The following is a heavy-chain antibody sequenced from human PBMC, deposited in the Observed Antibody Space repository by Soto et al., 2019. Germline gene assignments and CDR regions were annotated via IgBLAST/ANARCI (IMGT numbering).Heavy chain of an antibody. CDR1: GYSFTSYW. CDR3: ARSRYCSGGSCYLGAFDI. D-gene: IGHD2-15*01. Sequence: GESLKISCKGSGYSFTSYWIGWVRQMPGKGLEWMGIIYPGDSDTRYSPSFQGQVTISADKSISTAYLQWSSLKASDTAMYYCARSRYCSGGSCYLGAFDIWGQGTMVTVSS. CDR2: IYPGDSDT. V-gene: IGHV5-51*01. J-gene: IGHJ3*02.